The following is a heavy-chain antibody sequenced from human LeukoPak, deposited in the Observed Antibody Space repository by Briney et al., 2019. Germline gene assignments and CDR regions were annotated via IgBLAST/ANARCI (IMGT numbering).Heavy chain of an antibody. V-gene: IGHV3-23*01. CDR3: VLSGSYSEVRPFDY. CDR2: ISGSGGST. D-gene: IGHD1-26*01. Sequence: PGGSLRLSCAASGFTFSSYAMSWVRQAPGKGLEWVSAISGSGGSTYYADSVKGRFTISRDNSKNTLYLQMNSLRAEDTAVYYCVLSGSYSEVRPFDYWGQGTLVTVSS. CDR1: GFTFSSYA. J-gene: IGHJ4*02.